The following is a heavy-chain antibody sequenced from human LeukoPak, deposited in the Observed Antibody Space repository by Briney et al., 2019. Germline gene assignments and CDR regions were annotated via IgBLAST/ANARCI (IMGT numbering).Heavy chain of an antibody. D-gene: IGHD6-6*01. V-gene: IGHV3-23*01. Sequence: GGSLRLSCAASGFTFNTYTMNWVRQAPGKGLEWVSYISGSSGIIDYADSVKGRFTISRDNSKNTLYLQMNSLRAEDTAVYYCAKVSSSSLGMDVWGQGATVTVSS. CDR1: GFTFNTYT. CDR3: AKVSSSSLGMDV. CDR2: ISGSSGII. J-gene: IGHJ6*02.